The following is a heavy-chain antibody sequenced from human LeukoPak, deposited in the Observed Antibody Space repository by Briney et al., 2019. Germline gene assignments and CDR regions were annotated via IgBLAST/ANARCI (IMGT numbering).Heavy chain of an antibody. V-gene: IGHV3-23*01. CDR3: ARDLIAAAGTHTYYFDY. Sequence: PGGSLRLSCAASGFTFSSYAMSWVRQAPGKGLEWVSAISGSGGSTYYADSVKGRFTISRDNSKNTLYLQMNSLRAEDTAVYYCARDLIAAAGTHTYYFDYWGQGTLVTVSS. J-gene: IGHJ4*02. CDR2: ISGSGGST. D-gene: IGHD6-13*01. CDR1: GFTFSSYA.